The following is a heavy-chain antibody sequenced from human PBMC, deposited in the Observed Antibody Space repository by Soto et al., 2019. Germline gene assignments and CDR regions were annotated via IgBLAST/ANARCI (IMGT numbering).Heavy chain of an antibody. Sequence: GASVKVSCKASGYTFTSYAMHWVRQAPGQRLEWMGWINAGNGNTKYSQKFQGRVTITRDTSASTAYMELRSLRSDDTAVYYCARSSTFGGVIYYWGQGTLVTV. CDR3: ARSSTFGGVIYY. CDR2: INAGNGNT. V-gene: IGHV1-3*01. D-gene: IGHD3-16*02. CDR1: GYTFTSYA. J-gene: IGHJ4*02.